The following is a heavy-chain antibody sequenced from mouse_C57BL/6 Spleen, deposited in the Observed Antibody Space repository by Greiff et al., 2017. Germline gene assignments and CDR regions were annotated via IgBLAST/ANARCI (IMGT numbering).Heavy chain of an antibody. D-gene: IGHD2-5*01. CDR2: IYPGNSDT. Sequence: DVQLQESGTVLARPGASVKMSCKTSGYTFTSYWMHWVKQRPGQGLEWIGAIYPGNSDTSYNQKFKGKAKLTAVKSASTAYMELSSLTNEDYEVYNCTRDSNYDEIDFDYWGQGTTLTVSS. V-gene: IGHV1-5*01. CDR3: TRDSNYDEIDFDY. CDR1: GYTFTSYW. J-gene: IGHJ2*01.